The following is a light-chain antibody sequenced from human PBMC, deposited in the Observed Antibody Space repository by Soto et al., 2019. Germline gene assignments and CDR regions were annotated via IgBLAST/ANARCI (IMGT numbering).Light chain of an antibody. CDR3: SSYAGSNTHVV. J-gene: IGLJ2*01. CDR2: DVS. Sequence: QSALTQPRSVSGSPGQSVTISCTGNSSDVGAYNCVSWYQQYPGKVPKLMIYDVSKRPSGVPDRFSGSKSGNTASLTISGLQAEDEAHYYCSSYAGSNTHVVFGGGTKLTVL. V-gene: IGLV2-11*01. CDR1: SSDVGAYNC.